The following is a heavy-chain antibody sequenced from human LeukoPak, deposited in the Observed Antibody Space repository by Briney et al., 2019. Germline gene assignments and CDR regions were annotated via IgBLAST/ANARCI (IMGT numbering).Heavy chain of an antibody. CDR1: GGSFSGYY. D-gene: IGHD6-13*01. J-gene: IGHJ4*02. CDR3: ARFMGIAAAATQAFDY. Sequence: SETLSLTCAVYGGSFSGYYWSWIRQPPGKGLGWIGEISHSGSTNYNPSLKSRVTISVDTSKNQFSLKLSSVTAADTAVYYCARFMGIAAAATQAFDYWGQGTLVTVSS. CDR2: ISHSGST. V-gene: IGHV4-34*01.